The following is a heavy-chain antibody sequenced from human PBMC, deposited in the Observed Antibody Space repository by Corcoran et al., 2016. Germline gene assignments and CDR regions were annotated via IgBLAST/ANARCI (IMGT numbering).Heavy chain of an antibody. CDR2: ISSSSSTI. J-gene: IGHJ3*02. Sequence: EVQLVESGGGLVQPGGDLRLYCATCGFTFSSYSMNWVRQAPGKGLEWVSYISSSSSTIYYADSVKGRFTISRDNAKNSLYLQMNSLRAEDTALYYCARVFRLGAFDICGQWSMVTVSS. D-gene: IGHD7-27*01. CDR3: ARVFRLGAFDI. CDR1: GFTFSSYS. V-gene: IGHV3-48*04.